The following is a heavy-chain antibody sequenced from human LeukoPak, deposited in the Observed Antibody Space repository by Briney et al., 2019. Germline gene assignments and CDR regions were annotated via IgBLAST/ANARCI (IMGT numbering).Heavy chain of an antibody. CDR1: GYTFTSYG. V-gene: IGHV1-18*04. Sequence: ASVKVSCKASGYTFTSYGISWVRQAPGEGLEWMGWISAYNGNTNYAQKLQGRVTMTTDTSTSTAYMELRSPRSDDTAVYYCARVAAAGTSPCRDWGQGTLVTVSS. J-gene: IGHJ4*02. CDR3: ARVAAAGTSPCRD. D-gene: IGHD6-13*01. CDR2: ISAYNGNT.